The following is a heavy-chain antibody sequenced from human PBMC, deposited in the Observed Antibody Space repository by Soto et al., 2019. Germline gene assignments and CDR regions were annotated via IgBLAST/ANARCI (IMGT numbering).Heavy chain of an antibody. CDR2: IYQSGST. Sequence: PSETLSLTCAVSGDSINSRNWWSWVRQPPGKGLEWIGEIYQSGSTNYNPSLKSRVTISIDKSKNQFSLKLNSVTAADTAVYYCTREYYGSGWVHFDYWGQGILVTVSS. D-gene: IGHD6-19*01. CDR1: GDSINSRNW. V-gene: IGHV4-4*02. CDR3: TREYYGSGWVHFDY. J-gene: IGHJ4*02.